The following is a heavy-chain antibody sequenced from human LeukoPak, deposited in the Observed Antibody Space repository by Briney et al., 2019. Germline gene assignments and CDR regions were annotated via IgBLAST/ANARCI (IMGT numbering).Heavy chain of an antibody. V-gene: IGHV3-7*03. CDR1: GFSFSTIY. J-gene: IGHJ3*02. CDR2: INVDGTAE. CDR3: ARDPYRFAFDI. D-gene: IGHD1-26*01. Sequence: GGSLRLSCAASGFSFSTIYMSWVRQTPGQGLEWVANINVDGTAEYYVDSVKGRFTISRDNAKNSLYLQMNSLRAEDTAVYYCARDPYRFAFDIWGQGTAVLVSS.